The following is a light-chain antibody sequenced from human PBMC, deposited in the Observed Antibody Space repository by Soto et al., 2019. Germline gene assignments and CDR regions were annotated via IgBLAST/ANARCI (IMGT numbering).Light chain of an antibody. CDR1: SRDVGGYNY. V-gene: IGLV2-8*01. Sequence: SALTQPPSASGSPGQSVTLSCTGTSRDVGGYNYVCWYQQYPGKAPKLIISEVYKRPSGVPDRFSGSKSGNTASLTVSGLQAEDEADYYCSSYSGTNTVVFGGGTKLTVL. CDR2: EVY. J-gene: IGLJ2*01. CDR3: SSYSGTNTVV.